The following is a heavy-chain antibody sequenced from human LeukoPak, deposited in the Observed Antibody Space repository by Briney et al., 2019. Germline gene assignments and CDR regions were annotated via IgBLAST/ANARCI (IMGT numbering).Heavy chain of an antibody. J-gene: IGHJ5*02. CDR3: ARALYYYDSSGHYP. D-gene: IGHD3-22*01. V-gene: IGHV3-30*04. CDR1: GFTFSTYA. Sequence: GGSLRLSCAASGFTFSTYAIHWVRQAPGKGLEWVAVISSDGYNKYYADSVKGRFTISRDNSKNTLYLQMNSLRAEDTAVCYCARALYYYDSSGHYPWGQGTLVTVSS. CDR2: ISSDGYNK.